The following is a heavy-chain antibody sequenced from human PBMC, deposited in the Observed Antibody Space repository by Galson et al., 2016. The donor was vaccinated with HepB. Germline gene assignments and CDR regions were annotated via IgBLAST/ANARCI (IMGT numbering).Heavy chain of an antibody. Sequence: SLRLSCAASGFTFSSYGMHWVRQAPGKGLEWVAVIWYDGSDKYYEDSVKGRFTISRDNSKNTLYLQMNSLRAEDTAVYYCARSGREAAGFDYWRQGTLVTVSA. V-gene: IGHV3-33*01. CDR3: ARSGREAAGFDY. CDR2: IWYDGSDK. J-gene: IGHJ4*02. D-gene: IGHD6-13*01. CDR1: GFTFSSYG.